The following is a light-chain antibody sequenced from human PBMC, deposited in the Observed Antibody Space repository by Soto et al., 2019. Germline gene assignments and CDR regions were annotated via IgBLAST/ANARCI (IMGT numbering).Light chain of an antibody. CDR1: QSISNHY. Sequence: EIVLTQSPGTLSLSPGERATLSCRASQSISNHYLAWFQQKPGQAPRLRIYGASYRATGIPDRFSGSGSGTDVTLTITGLEPEDFAVYHCHQYGGSPRYTFCQGTKLEIK. V-gene: IGKV3-20*01. J-gene: IGKJ2*01. CDR3: HQYGGSPRYT. CDR2: GAS.